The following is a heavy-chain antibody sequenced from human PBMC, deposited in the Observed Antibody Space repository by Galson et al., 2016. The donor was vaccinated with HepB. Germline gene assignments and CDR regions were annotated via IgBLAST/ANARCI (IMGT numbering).Heavy chain of an antibody. V-gene: IGHV1-18*01. D-gene: IGHD5-18*01. Sequence: SVKVSCKASGYTFTTYGISWVRQAPGQGLEWMGWITTYNGDINYAQNLQARVTMTTDTSTSTVYMELRNLRSDDTAVYYCARLVQTGEYGYGYFAFEGGHDFGMDVWGQGTTVTVSS. J-gene: IGHJ6*02. CDR3: ARLVQTGEYGYGYFAFEGGHDFGMDV. CDR1: GYTFTTYG. CDR2: ITTYNGDI.